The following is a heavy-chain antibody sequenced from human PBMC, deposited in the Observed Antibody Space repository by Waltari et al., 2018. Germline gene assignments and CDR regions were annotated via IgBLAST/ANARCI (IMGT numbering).Heavy chain of an antibody. CDR3: ARARPPIVVVPDYYFDY. V-gene: IGHV3-7*01. D-gene: IGHD2-2*01. CDR1: GFTFSSYW. Sequence: EVQLVESGGGLVQPGGSLSLSCAASGFTFSSYWMSWVRPAPGKGLEWVANIKQDGSEKYYVDSVKGRFTISRDNAKNSLYLQMNSLRAEDTAVYYCARARPPIVVVPDYYFDYWGQGTLVTVSS. J-gene: IGHJ4*02. CDR2: IKQDGSEK.